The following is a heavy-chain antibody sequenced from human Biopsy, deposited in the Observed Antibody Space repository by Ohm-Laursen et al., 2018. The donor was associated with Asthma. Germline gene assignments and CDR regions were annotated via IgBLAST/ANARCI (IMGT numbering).Heavy chain of an antibody. CDR2: ISFDGTNR. CDR1: GFSFSNYG. CDR3: AKEVFPGWELRRGPDS. D-gene: IGHD1-26*01. J-gene: IGHJ4*02. V-gene: IGHV3-30*18. Sequence: SLRLSCAASGFSFSNYGMHWVRQAPGKGLDWVAVISFDGTNRNYTDSVKGRFTISRDNSRNTLHLEMNSLRAEDTAVYFCAKEVFPGWELRRGPDSWGEGTLVTVSS.